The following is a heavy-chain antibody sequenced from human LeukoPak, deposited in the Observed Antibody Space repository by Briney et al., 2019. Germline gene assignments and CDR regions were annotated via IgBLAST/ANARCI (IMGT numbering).Heavy chain of an antibody. Sequence: GGSLRLSCAASPFTSSGHWMSWVRQAPGKGLEWVANIKEDGSEKYYLDSVKGRFTISRDNAKNSLYLQINSLRVEDTAVYYCARDYYFGMNVWGQGTTVTVSS. J-gene: IGHJ6*02. CDR1: PFTSSGHW. CDR3: ARDYYFGMNV. V-gene: IGHV3-7*01. CDR2: IKEDGSEK.